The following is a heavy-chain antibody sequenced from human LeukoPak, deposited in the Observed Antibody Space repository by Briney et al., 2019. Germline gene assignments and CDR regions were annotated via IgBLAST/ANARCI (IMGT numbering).Heavy chain of an antibody. CDR3: ARHYYDSSGYYQDSEYYYYYYMDV. CDR1: GGSFSGYY. Sequence: SETLSLTCAVYGGSFSGYYWSWIRQPPGKGLEWIGEINHSGSTNYNPSLKSRVTISVDTSKNQFSLKLSSVTAADTAVYYCARHYYDSSGYYQDSEYYYYYYMDVWGKGTTVTISS. V-gene: IGHV4-34*01. J-gene: IGHJ6*03. CDR2: INHSGST. D-gene: IGHD3-22*01.